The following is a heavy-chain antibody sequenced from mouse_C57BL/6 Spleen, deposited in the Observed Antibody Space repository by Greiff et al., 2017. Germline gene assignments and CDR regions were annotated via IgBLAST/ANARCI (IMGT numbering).Heavy chain of an antibody. D-gene: IGHD2-12*01. Sequence: QVQLQQSGAELARPGASVKMSCKASGYTFTSYTMHWVKQRPGQGLEWIGYINPSSGYTKYNQKFKDKATLTADKSSSTAYMQRSRLTSEDAAFYCCARDDTTYFDVWGTGTTVTVAS. V-gene: IGHV1-4*01. CDR2: INPSSGYT. J-gene: IGHJ1*03. CDR3: ARDDTTYFDV. CDR1: GYTFTSYT.